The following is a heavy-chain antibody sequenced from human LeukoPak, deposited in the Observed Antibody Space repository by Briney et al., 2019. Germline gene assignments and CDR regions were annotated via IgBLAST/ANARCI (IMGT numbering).Heavy chain of an antibody. D-gene: IGHD4-11*01. Sequence: KPSETLSLTCAVSGYSTSSGYYWGWIRQPPGKGLEWIGSIYHSGSTYYNPSLKSRVTISVDTSKNQFSLKLSSVTAADTAVYYCARRGYSRYGGVYYWGQGTLVTVSS. V-gene: IGHV4-38-2*01. CDR2: IYHSGST. CDR3: ARRGYSRYGGVYY. CDR1: GYSTSSGYY. J-gene: IGHJ4*02.